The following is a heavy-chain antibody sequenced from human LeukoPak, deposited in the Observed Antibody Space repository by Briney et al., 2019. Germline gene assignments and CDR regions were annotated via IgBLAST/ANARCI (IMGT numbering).Heavy chain of an antibody. CDR2: INTNTGNP. CDR3: ARDTYCTNGVCDLSD. V-gene: IGHV7-4-1*02. D-gene: IGHD2-8*01. J-gene: IGHJ4*02. CDR1: GYTFTSYA. Sequence: GASVKVSCKASGYTFTSYAMNWVRQAPGQGLEWMGWINTNTGNPTYAQGFTGRFVFSLDTSVSTAYLQISSLKAEDTAVYYCARDTYCTNGVCDLSDWGQGTLVAVSS.